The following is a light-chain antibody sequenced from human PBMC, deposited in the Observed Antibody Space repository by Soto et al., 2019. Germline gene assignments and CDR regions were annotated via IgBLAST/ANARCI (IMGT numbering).Light chain of an antibody. CDR2: KAS. CDR3: QQYHTYSLT. J-gene: IGKJ4*01. V-gene: IGKV1-5*03. CDR1: QSISSW. Sequence: DIQMTQSPSTLSASVGDRVTITCRASQSISSWLAWYQHKPGKAPNLLIYKASNLESGVPSRFSGSGSGTEFTLTISSLQPDDFETYYCQQYHTYSLTFGGGTKVDIK.